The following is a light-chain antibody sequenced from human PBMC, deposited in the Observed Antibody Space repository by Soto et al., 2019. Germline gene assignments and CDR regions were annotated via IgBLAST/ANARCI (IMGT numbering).Light chain of an antibody. CDR2: DAS. CDR1: QSISSW. CDR3: QQYNSYSLT. J-gene: IGKJ1*01. Sequence: DIQMTQSPSTQSASVGDRVTITCRASQSISSWLAWYQQKPGKAPKLLIYDASSLESGVPSRFSGSGSGTEFTLTISSLQPDDFATYYCQQYNSYSLTFGQGTKVDIK. V-gene: IGKV1-5*01.